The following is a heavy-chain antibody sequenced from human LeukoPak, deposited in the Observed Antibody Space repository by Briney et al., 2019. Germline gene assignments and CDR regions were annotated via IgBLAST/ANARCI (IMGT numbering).Heavy chain of an antibody. V-gene: IGHV4-59*01. Sequence: SETLSLTCTVSGGSISSYYWSWIRQPPGKGLEWIGYIYYSGSTNYNPSLKSRVTISVDTSKNQFSLKLSSVTAADTAVYYCARDDLRESYGYYYYGMDVWGQGTTVTVSS. CDR2: IYYSGST. CDR1: GGSISSYY. CDR3: ARDDLRESYGYYYYGMDV. J-gene: IGHJ6*02. D-gene: IGHD5-18*01.